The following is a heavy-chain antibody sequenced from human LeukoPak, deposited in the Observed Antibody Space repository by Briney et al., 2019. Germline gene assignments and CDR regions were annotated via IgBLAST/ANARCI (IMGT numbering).Heavy chain of an antibody. CDR2: INWNGGSI. V-gene: IGHV3-20*04. CDR1: GFTFDDYG. J-gene: IGHJ6*02. D-gene: IGHD2-21*02. CDR3: ARAMTDNYYYGMDV. Sequence: AGSLRLSCAASGFTFDDYGMSWVRQAPGKGLEWVSGINWNGGSIGHADSVKGRFAISRDNAKNSLYLQMNSLRAEDTALYYCARAMTDNYYYGMDVWGQGTTVTDSS.